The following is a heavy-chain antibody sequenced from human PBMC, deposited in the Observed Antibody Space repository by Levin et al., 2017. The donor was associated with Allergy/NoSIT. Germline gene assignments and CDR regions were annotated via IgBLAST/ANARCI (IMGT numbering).Heavy chain of an antibody. J-gene: IGHJ4*02. Sequence: LSLPCAVSGFTFSSFAMSWVRQAPGKGPEWVSAITDSGRTYYADSVKGRFTVSRDNSKNTLYLQMNSLRTDDTAIYYCAKEMTRVIPVFDSWGQGTLVTVSS. CDR1: GFTFSSFA. CDR2: ITDSGRT. V-gene: IGHV3-23*01. CDR3: AKEMTRVIPVFDS. D-gene: IGHD4-17*01.